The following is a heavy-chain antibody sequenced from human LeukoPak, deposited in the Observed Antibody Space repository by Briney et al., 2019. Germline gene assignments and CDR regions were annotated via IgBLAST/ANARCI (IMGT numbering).Heavy chain of an antibody. CDR3: ARARALTGYYNY. Sequence: ASVKVSCKASGYTFTSYGIGWVRQAPGQGLEWMGWISAYSGNTNYAQKLQGRVTMTTNTSTNTAYMELRSLRSEDTAMYYCARARALTGYYNYWGQGTLVTVSS. CDR2: ISAYSGNT. J-gene: IGHJ4*02. D-gene: IGHD3-9*01. V-gene: IGHV1-18*01. CDR1: GYTFTSYG.